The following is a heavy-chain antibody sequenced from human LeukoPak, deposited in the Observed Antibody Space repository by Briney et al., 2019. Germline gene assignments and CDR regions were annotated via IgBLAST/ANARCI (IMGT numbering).Heavy chain of an antibody. CDR2: IIYTGST. J-gene: IGHJ4*02. V-gene: IGHV4-59*01. CDR1: GGYIDTYS. CDR3: ARDGASGSGGYSPLAY. D-gene: IGHD3-10*01. Sequence: SETLSLTCTVSGGYIDTYSWSWIRQPPGKGLEWIGYIIYTGSTNYNPSLKSRLTISVDTSKNQFSLKLKSVTAADTAVYYCARDGASGSGGYSPLAYWGQGTLVTVSS.